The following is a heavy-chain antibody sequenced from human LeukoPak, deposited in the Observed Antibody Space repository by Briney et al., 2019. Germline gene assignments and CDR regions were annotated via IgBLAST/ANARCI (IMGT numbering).Heavy chain of an antibody. CDR1: GDSVSTNSVA. D-gene: IGHD5-24*01. V-gene: IGHV6-1*01. Sequence: SQTLSLTCAISGDSVSTNSVAWNWIRQSPSRGLEWLGRTSYRSKWYNDYAVSVKSRITITPDTSKNQFPLQLNSVTPEDTAVYYCAREAGITRFDYWGQGTLVTVSS. CDR3: AREAGITRFDY. CDR2: TSYRSKWYN. J-gene: IGHJ4*02.